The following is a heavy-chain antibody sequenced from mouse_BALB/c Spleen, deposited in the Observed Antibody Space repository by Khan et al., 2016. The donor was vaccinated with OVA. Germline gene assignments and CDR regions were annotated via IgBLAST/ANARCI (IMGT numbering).Heavy chain of an antibody. CDR2: IWSGGNT. CDR1: DFSLTDFG. Sequence: QVQLKESGPGLVQPSQSLSITCTVSDFSLTDFGVHWVRQSPGKSLEWLGVIWSGGNTDYNAAFISRLSITKDNSTSQVFFIMNSRPADDTAIYYDARNRVCHYYGYGGMDYWGQGTPVTVSS. J-gene: IGHJ4*01. D-gene: IGHD1-2*01. CDR3: ARNRVCHYYGYGGMDY. V-gene: IGHV2-4-1*01.